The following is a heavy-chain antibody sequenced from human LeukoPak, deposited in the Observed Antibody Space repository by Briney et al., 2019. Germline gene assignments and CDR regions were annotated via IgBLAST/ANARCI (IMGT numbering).Heavy chain of an antibody. CDR1: GGSINSADYY. CDR2: IYYSGSR. CDR3: ARDLGGDGFNLRNWFDP. Sequence: SETLSLTCTVSGGSINSADYYWSWIRQHPGKGLECIGYIYYSGSRYYNPSLKSRVSISIDTSTNQFSLNLSSVTAADTAVYYCARDLGGDGFNLRNWFDPWGQGTLVTVSS. V-gene: IGHV4-31*03. J-gene: IGHJ5*02. D-gene: IGHD5-24*01.